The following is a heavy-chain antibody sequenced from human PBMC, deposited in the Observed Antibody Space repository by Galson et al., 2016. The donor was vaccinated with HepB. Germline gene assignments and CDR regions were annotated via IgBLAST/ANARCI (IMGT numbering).Heavy chain of an antibody. J-gene: IGHJ4*02. CDR2: IKHDGNEK. D-gene: IGHD6-6*01. CDR3: ARVRRYSSSSVLGYFDY. CDR1: GFYFGSFW. Sequence: SLRLSCAASGFYFGSFWMTWVRQAPGKGLEWVANIKHDGNEKYYADSVKGRFTISRDDAKNSLYLQMNSLRAEDTAVYYCARVRRYSSSSVLGYFDYWGQGTLVTVSS. V-gene: IGHV3-7*03.